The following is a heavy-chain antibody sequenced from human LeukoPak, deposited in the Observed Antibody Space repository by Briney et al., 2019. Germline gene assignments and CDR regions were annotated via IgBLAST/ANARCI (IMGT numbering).Heavy chain of an antibody. CDR1: GYSISSGYY. D-gene: IGHD5-18*01. J-gene: IGHJ4*02. V-gene: IGHV4-38-2*02. CDR3: ARRNGGYSYGSHFDY. CDR2: INHSGST. Sequence: SETLSLTCTVSGYSISSGYYWGWIRRPPGKGLEWIGEINHSGSTNYNPSLKSRVTISVDTSKNQISLKLSSVTAADTAVYYCARRNGGYSYGSHFDYWGQGTLVTVSS.